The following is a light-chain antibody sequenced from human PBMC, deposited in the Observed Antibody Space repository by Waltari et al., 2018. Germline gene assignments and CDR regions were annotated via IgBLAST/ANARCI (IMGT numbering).Light chain of an antibody. CDR2: TNN. Sequence: QSVLTQPPAAAGTPGQRVNSSYSGRTSNSGSNTVNWYRQLPGTAPKLLIYTNNQRPSGVPDRFSGSKSGTSASLAISGLQSEDEADYYCAAWDDSLIWVFGGGTKLTVL. CDR1: TSNSGSNT. CDR3: AAWDDSLIWV. V-gene: IGLV1-44*01. J-gene: IGLJ3*02.